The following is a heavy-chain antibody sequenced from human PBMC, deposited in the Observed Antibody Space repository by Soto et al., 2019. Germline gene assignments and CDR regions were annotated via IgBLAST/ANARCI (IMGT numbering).Heavy chain of an antibody. CDR1: GASVSRYS. D-gene: IGHD2-15*01. CDR3: AGGWYYYGMDV. Sequence: SETLSLTCTVSGASVSRYSRSWIRQPPGKGLEWIEYIYSSGSTIYNPSLKSRVTISVDTSTIQSALKLRSVCAGDMVVYYGAGGWYYYGMDVWGQGTTVTVSS. CDR2: IYSSGST. J-gene: IGHJ6*02. V-gene: IGHV4-59*02.